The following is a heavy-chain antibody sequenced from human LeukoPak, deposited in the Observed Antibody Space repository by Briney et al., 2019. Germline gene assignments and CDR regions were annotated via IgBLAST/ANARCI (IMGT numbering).Heavy chain of an antibody. CDR3: ARDSGWFGELSGWFDP. CDR2: INPNSGGT. V-gene: IGHV1-2*02. D-gene: IGHD3-10*01. CDR1: GYTFTDYY. Sequence: ASVKVSCKASGYTFTDYYMHWVRQAPGQGLEWMGWINPNSGGTNYAQKFQGRVTMTRDTSISTAYMELSRLRSDDTAVYYCARDSGWFGELSGWFDPWGQGTLVTVSS. J-gene: IGHJ5*02.